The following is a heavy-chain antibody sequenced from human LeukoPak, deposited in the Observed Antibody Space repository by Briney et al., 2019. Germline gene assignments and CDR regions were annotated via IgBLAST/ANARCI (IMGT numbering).Heavy chain of an antibody. V-gene: IGHV4-39*07. J-gene: IGHJ4*02. CDR1: GGSISSSSYY. CDR2: ISHRGNT. CDR3: FLWDTEVSRDY. Sequence: SETLSLTCTVSGGSISSSSYYCHWIRQPPGKGLEWIGEISHRGNTKYYPSLKSRVTISLDTSKNQFSLKLSSATAADTAMYYCFLWDTEVSRDYWGQGTLVTVSS. D-gene: IGHD5-18*01.